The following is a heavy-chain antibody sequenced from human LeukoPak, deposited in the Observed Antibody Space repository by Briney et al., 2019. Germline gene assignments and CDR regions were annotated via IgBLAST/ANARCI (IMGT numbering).Heavy chain of an antibody. Sequence: GGSLRLSCAASGFTFDDYAMHWVRQAPGKGLEWVSLISGDGGSTYYADSLKGRFTTSRDNSKNSLYLQMNSLRTEDTALYYCAKLDYYGSGSYLPPFDYWGQGTLVTVSS. CDR1: GFTFDDYA. CDR3: AKLDYYGSGSYLPPFDY. CDR2: ISGDGGST. V-gene: IGHV3-43*02. J-gene: IGHJ4*02. D-gene: IGHD3-10*01.